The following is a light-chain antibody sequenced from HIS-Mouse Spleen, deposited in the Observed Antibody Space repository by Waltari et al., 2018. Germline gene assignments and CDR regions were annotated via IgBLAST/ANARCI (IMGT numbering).Light chain of an antibody. CDR3: SSYTSSSTYV. CDR1: SSDAGGYNH. V-gene: IGLV2-14*01. Sequence: QSVLTQPPSASGTPGQRVTISCTGTSSDAGGYNHVSWYQQHPGKAPKLMISEVSNRPSGVSNRFSGSKSGNTASLTISGLQAEDEADYYCSSYTSSSTYVFGTGTKVTVL. J-gene: IGLJ1*01. CDR2: EVS.